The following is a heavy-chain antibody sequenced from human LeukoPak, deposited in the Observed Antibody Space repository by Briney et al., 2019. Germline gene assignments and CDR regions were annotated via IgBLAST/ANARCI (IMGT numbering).Heavy chain of an antibody. D-gene: IGHD6-13*01. Sequence: GGSLRLSCAASGFTFSSYAMSWVRQAPGKGREWVSAISGSGDSTYYADSVKGRFTISRDNSKNTLYLQMYSLRAEDTAVYYCAKVLAAAWGPSTLTDWFDPWGQGTLVSVSS. V-gene: IGHV3-23*01. CDR2: ISGSGDST. CDR3: AKVLAAAWGPSTLTDWFDP. J-gene: IGHJ5*02. CDR1: GFTFSSYA.